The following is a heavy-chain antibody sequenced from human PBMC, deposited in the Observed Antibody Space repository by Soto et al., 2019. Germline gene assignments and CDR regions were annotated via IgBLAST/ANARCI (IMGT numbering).Heavy chain of an antibody. CDR3: AKDLVVVVAATRLDAFDI. V-gene: IGHV3-23*01. Sequence: VQLLESGGGLVQPGGSLRLSCAASGFTFSSYAMSWVRQAPGKGLEWVSAISGSGGSTYYADSVKGRFTISRDNSKNTLYLQMNSLRAEDTAVYYCAKDLVVVVAATRLDAFDIWGQGTMVTVSS. CDR2: ISGSGGST. CDR1: GFTFSSYA. J-gene: IGHJ3*02. D-gene: IGHD2-15*01.